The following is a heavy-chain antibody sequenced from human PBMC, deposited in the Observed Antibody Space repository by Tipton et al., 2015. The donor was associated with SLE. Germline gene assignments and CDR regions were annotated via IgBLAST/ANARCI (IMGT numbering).Heavy chain of an antibody. V-gene: IGHV4-59*12. CDR1: GGSISNYY. CDR2: MYHSGST. D-gene: IGHD3-10*01. CDR3: ARDLNYYGSGSYKGWFDP. Sequence: GLVKPSETLSLTCTVSGGSISNYYWSWMRQSPGKGLEWIGQMYHSGSTNYNPSLKSRVTISVDTSKNQFSLKLRSVTAADTAVYYCARDLNYYGSGSYKGWFDPWGQGTLVTVSS. J-gene: IGHJ5*02.